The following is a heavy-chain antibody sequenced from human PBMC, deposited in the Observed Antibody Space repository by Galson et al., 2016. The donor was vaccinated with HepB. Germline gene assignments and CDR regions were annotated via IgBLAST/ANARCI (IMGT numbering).Heavy chain of an antibody. CDR3: AKGGGSTWYISPHFVDP. J-gene: IGHJ5*02. CDR1: GFSFGDYA. CDR2: ISGDTTTT. Sequence: SLRLSCATSGFSFGDYAMSWVRQAPGKGLEWVSSISGDTTTTYYADSVKGRFTISRDNSKNTFYLQMNSLRAEDTASYYCAKGGGSTWYISPHFVDPWGQGTLVTVSS. V-gene: IGHV3-23*01. D-gene: IGHD6-13*01.